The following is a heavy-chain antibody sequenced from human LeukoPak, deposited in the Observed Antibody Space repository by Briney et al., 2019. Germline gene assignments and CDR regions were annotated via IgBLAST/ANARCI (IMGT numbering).Heavy chain of an antibody. Sequence: ASVKVSCKASGYTFTSYDINWVRQASGQGLEWMGWMNPNSGNTGYAQKFQGRVTMTRNTSISTAYMELSSLRSEDTAVYYCARRTMCDTNGWLSPDYWGQGTLVTVSS. J-gene: IGHJ4*02. D-gene: IGHD6-19*01. CDR1: GYTFTSYD. CDR3: ARRTMCDTNGWLSPDY. V-gene: IGHV1-8*01. CDR2: MNPNSGNT.